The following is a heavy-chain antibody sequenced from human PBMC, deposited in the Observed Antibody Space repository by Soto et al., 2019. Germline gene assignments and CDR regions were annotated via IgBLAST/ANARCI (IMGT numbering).Heavy chain of an antibody. Sequence: EVQLLESGGGLVQPGRSLRLSCAASGFTFDAYAMHWVRQAPGKGLEWVSGISWNSGSIGYADSVKGRFTISRDNATNSLYLQMNSLRAEDMALYSCARSISSPYYIDYWGQGTLVTVSS. D-gene: IGHD3-10*01. CDR3: ARSISSPYYIDY. J-gene: IGHJ4*02. CDR2: ISWNSGSI. CDR1: GFTFDAYA. V-gene: IGHV3-9*03.